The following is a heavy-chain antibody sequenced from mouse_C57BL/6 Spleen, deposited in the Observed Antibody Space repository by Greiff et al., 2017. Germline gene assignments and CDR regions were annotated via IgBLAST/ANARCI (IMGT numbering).Heavy chain of an antibody. D-gene: IGHD1-1*01. CDR2: ISGGGGNT. Sequence: EVQLVESGGGLVKPGGSLKLSCAASGFTFSSYTMSWVRQTPEKRLEWVATISGGGGNTYYPDSVKGRFTISRDNAKNTLYLQMSSLRSEDTALYYCARRGDYYGTYAMDYWGQGTSVTVSS. CDR1: GFTFSSYT. V-gene: IGHV5-9*01. CDR3: ARRGDYYGTYAMDY. J-gene: IGHJ4*01.